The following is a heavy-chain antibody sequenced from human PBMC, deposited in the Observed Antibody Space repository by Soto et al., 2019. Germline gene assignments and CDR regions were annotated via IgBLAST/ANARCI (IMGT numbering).Heavy chain of an antibody. CDR2: IYYSGST. CDR1: GGSISSYY. CDR3: ARWWSGSRQGFDP. J-gene: IGHJ5*02. V-gene: IGHV4-59*12. D-gene: IGHD3-3*01. Sequence: SETLSLTCTFSGGSISSYYWSWIRQPPGKGLEWIGYIYYSGSTYYNPSLKSRVTISVDTSKNQFSLKLSSVTAADTAVYYCARWWSGSRQGFDPWGQGTLVTVSS.